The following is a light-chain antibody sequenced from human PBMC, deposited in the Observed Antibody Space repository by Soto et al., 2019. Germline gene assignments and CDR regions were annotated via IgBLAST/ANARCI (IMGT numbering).Light chain of an antibody. CDR2: KAS. CDR3: QHYNSYSEA. CDR1: QSITNY. V-gene: IGKV1-5*03. Sequence: IQMSQSPSALSASVGDRVTITCRASQSITNYLNWYQQQTGKAPKLLIYKASTLKSGVPSRFSGSGSGTEFTLTISSLQPDDFATYYCQHYNSYSEAFGQGTKVDI. J-gene: IGKJ1*01.